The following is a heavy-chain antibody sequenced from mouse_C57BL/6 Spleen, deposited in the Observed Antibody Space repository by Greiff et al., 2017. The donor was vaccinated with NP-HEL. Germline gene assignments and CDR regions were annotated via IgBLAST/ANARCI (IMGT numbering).Heavy chain of an antibody. CDR3: AVTTVVAPY. J-gene: IGHJ2*01. D-gene: IGHD1-1*01. Sequence: QVQLQQPGAELVMPGASVKLSCKASGYTFTSYWMHWVKQRPGQGLEWIGEIDPSDSYTNYNQKFKGKSTLTVDKSSSTAYMQLSSLTSEDSAVYYCAVTTVVAPYWGQGTTLTVSS. CDR1: GYTFTSYW. V-gene: IGHV1-69*01. CDR2: IDPSDSYT.